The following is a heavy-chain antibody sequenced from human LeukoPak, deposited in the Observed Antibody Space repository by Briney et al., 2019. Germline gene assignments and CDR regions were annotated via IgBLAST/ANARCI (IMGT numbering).Heavy chain of an antibody. D-gene: IGHD5-18*01. Sequence: SETLSLTCTVSGDSISGYYWCWIRQPPGKGLEWIGSIYHSGSTYYNPSLKSRVTISVDTSKNQFSLKLSSVTAADTAVYYCARRAQNTAMVLVFDYWGQGTLVTVSS. CDR1: GDSISGYY. CDR2: IYHSGST. CDR3: ARRAQNTAMVLVFDY. V-gene: IGHV4-38-2*02. J-gene: IGHJ4*02.